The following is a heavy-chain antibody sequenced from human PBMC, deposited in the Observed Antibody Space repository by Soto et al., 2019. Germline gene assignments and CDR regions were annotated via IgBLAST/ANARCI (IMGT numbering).Heavy chain of an antibody. V-gene: IGHV1-18*01. CDR3: ARGGYYDSSGSRNYHYYGMDA. D-gene: IGHD3-22*01. CDR2: ISPYDDNT. J-gene: IGHJ6*02. CDR1: GYTFTSYG. Sequence: QVQLVQSGTEVKKPGASVKVSCKASGYTFTSYGISWVRQAPGQGLEWMGGISPYDDNTNYAQNLQGSVPMTTDTSTRTAYMELRSLRSDDTAVYYCARGGYYDSSGSRNYHYYGMDAWGQGTTVTVS.